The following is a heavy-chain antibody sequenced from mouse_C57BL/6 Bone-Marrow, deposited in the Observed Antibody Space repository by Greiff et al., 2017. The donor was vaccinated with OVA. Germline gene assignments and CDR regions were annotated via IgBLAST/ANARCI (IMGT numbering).Heavy chain of an antibody. CDR3: ARNYYGSSPYFDY. CDR1: GYTFTSYW. Sequence: QVQLQQPGAELVKPGASVKMSCKASGYTFTSYWITWVKQRPGQGLEWIGDIYPGSGSTNYNEKFKSKATLTVDTSSSAAYMQLSSLTSEDSAVYYCARNYYGSSPYFDYWGQGTTLTVSS. J-gene: IGHJ2*01. D-gene: IGHD1-1*01. CDR2: IYPGSGST. V-gene: IGHV1-55*01.